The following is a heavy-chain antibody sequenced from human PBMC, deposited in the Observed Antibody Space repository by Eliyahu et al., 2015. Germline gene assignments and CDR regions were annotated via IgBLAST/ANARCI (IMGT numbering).Heavy chain of an antibody. V-gene: IGHV3-30*18. CDR2: ISYDGSNK. D-gene: IGHD2-15*01. Sequence: SSYGMHWVRQAPGKGLEWVAVISYDGSNKYYADSVKGRFTISRDNSKNTLYLQMNSLRAEDTAVYYCAKDLYCSGGSCYWAGWYYYYYGMDVWGQGTTVTVSS. J-gene: IGHJ6*02. CDR1: SSYG. CDR3: AKDLYCSGGSCYWAGWYYYYYGMDV.